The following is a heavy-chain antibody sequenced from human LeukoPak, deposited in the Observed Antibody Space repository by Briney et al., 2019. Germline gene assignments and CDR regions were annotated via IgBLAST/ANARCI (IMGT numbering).Heavy chain of an antibody. CDR3: ASSYSSSWHDY. CDR1: GGSFSGYY. D-gene: IGHD6-13*01. J-gene: IGHJ4*02. V-gene: IGHV4-34*01. CDR2: INYSGST. Sequence: NPSETLSLTCAVYGGSFSGYYWSWIRQPPGKGLEWIGEINYSGSTNYNPSLKSRVTISVDTSKNQFSLKLSSVTAADTAVYYCASSYSSSWHDYWGQGTLVTVSS.